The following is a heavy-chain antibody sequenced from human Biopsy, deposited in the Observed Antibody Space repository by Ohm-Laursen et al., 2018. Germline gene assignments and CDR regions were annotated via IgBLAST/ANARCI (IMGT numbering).Heavy chain of an antibody. CDR1: GYTFTGQY. CDR3: AKGQDLRGGAEYFQH. Sequence: ASVKVSCRASGYTFTGQYLHWVRQVPGQGLEWMGWINPHSGTTKFAQDFQGRVTMTRDTSITTAYMELRRLRTDDTAVYYCAKGQDLRGGAEYFQHWGQGALVTVSS. D-gene: IGHD2-15*01. J-gene: IGHJ1*01. CDR2: INPHSGTT. V-gene: IGHV1-2*02.